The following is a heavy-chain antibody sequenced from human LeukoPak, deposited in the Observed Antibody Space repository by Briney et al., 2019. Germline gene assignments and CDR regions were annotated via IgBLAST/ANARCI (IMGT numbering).Heavy chain of an antibody. Sequence: SETLSLTCTVSCGSINGYHWSWIRQPPGKGLEWIGYIYSNEATEYKPSLKSRVTISADTSKNQFSLKLTSVTAADTAIYYCARRNDFLTWGQGTMVTVSS. V-gene: IGHV4-4*08. CDR2: IYSNEAT. J-gene: IGHJ3*02. CDR1: CGSINGYH. CDR3: ARRNDFLT.